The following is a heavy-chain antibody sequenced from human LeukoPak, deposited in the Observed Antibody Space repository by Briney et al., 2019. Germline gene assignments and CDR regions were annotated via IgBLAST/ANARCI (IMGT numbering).Heavy chain of an antibody. CDR3: ARGSLVGATTSLDY. J-gene: IGHJ4*02. D-gene: IGHD1-26*01. CDR1: GYTFNTYG. CDR2: ISGQHGKT. V-gene: IGHV1-18*01. Sequence: ASVKVSCKASGYTFNTYGVIWVRQAPGKGFEWLGWISGQHGKTTYPQKFQDRVRMTTDTSTSTAYMELRSLTSDDTGVYYCARGSLVGATTSLDYWGQGTLVTVSS.